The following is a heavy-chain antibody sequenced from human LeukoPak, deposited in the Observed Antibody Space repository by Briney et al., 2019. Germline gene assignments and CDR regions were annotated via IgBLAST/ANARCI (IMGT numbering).Heavy chain of an antibody. J-gene: IGHJ4*02. CDR1: GFTFSNYN. CDR2: ISSSSSSI. D-gene: IGHD1-26*01. Sequence: GGSLRLSCAASGFTFSNYNMNWVRQAPGKGLEWVSYISSSSSSIFYAASVRGRFTISRDNVKNSLYLQMNSLRAEDTGVYYCATDYGFGRHWGQGVLVIVSS. CDR3: ATDYGFGRH. V-gene: IGHV3-48*04.